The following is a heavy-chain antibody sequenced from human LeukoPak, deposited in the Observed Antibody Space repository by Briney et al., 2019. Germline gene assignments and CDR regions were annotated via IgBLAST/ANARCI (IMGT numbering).Heavy chain of an antibody. D-gene: IGHD3-10*01. CDR2: ISAYNGNT. Sequence: ASVKVSCKASGYTFTSYGISWVRQAPGQGLEWMGWISAYNGNTNYAQKLQGRVTMTTDTSTSTAYMELRSLRSDDTAVYYCARVSGSGDYYYYYMDVWGKGTTVTISS. CDR3: ARVSGSGDYYYYYMDV. J-gene: IGHJ6*03. CDR1: GYTFTSYG. V-gene: IGHV1-18*01.